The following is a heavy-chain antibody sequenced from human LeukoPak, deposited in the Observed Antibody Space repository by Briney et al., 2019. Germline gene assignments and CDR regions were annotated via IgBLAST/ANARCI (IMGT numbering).Heavy chain of an antibody. CDR3: ARHEWRNRWLPFDN. Sequence: SETLSLTCTVSGGSISSYYWSWIRQPPGKGLEWIGYIYSSGSTNYNPSLKSRVTISVDTSKNQFSLKLSSVTAADTAVYYCARHEWRNRWLPFDNWGQGTLVTVSS. CDR1: GGSISSYY. V-gene: IGHV4-59*08. D-gene: IGHD5-12*01. J-gene: IGHJ4*02. CDR2: IYSSGST.